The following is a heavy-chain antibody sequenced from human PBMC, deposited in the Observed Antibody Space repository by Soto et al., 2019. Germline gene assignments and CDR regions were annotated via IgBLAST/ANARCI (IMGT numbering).Heavy chain of an antibody. CDR1: GFTFSGSA. Sequence: GGSLRLSCAASGFTFSGSAMHWVRQASGKGLEWVGRIRSKANSYATAYAASVKGRFTISRDDSKNTAYLQMNSLKTEDTAVYYCTRQRHDFWSGYYYYYYGMDVWGQGTTVTVSS. V-gene: IGHV3-73*01. J-gene: IGHJ6*02. D-gene: IGHD3-3*01. CDR2: IRSKANSYAT. CDR3: TRQRHDFWSGYYYYYYGMDV.